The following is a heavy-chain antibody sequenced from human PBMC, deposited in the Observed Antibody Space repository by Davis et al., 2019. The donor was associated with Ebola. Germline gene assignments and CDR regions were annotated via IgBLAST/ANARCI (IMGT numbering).Heavy chain of an antibody. V-gene: IGHV4-39*07. D-gene: IGHD3-3*01. Sequence: MPSETLSLTCTVSGGSISSYYWSWIRQPPGKGLEWIGSIYYSGSTYYNPSLKSRVTISVDKSKNQFSLKLSSVTAADTAVYYCAKRFLEWLGIDYWGQGTLVTVSS. CDR2: IYYSGST. J-gene: IGHJ4*02. CDR3: AKRFLEWLGIDY. CDR1: GGSISSYY.